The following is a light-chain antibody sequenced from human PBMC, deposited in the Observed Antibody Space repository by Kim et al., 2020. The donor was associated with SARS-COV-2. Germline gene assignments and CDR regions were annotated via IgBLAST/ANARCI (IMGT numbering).Light chain of an antibody. CDR1: ESMSRY. Sequence: SASVGDRVTVTGRASESMSRYLNWYQQKPGKAPNVMIYGASSLQSGVPSRFSGSGSGRDFSLTVNSLQPEDFATYYCQQSDSTPVTFGQGTKLEI. V-gene: IGKV1-39*01. J-gene: IGKJ2*01. CDR3: QQSDSTPVT. CDR2: GAS.